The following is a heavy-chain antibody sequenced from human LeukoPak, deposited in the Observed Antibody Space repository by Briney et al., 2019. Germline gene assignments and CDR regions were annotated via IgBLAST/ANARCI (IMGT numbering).Heavy chain of an antibody. D-gene: IGHD6-19*01. CDR1: GFTFSSYA. V-gene: IGHV3-23*01. J-gene: IGHJ4*02. Sequence: GGSLRLSCAASGFTFSSYAMSWVRQAPVKVLEWVSAISGSGGSTYYADSVKGRFTISRDNSKNTLYLQMNSLRAEDTAVYYCAKWDDSSCQGTLGFDYWGQGTLVTVSS. CDR3: AKWDDSSCQGTLGFDY. CDR2: ISGSGGST.